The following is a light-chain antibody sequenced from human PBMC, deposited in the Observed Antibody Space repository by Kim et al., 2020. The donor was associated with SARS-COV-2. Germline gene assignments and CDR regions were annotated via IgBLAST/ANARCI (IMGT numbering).Light chain of an antibody. CDR1: QSISSY. V-gene: IGKV1-39*01. CDR3: QQSYSTPRT. J-gene: IGKJ1*01. Sequence: AYVGDRVTITCRASQSISSYLNWYKQKPGKAPKLLIYAASSLQSGVPSRFSGSGSGTDFTLTISSLQPEDFATYYCQQSYSTPRTFGQGTKVDIK. CDR2: AAS.